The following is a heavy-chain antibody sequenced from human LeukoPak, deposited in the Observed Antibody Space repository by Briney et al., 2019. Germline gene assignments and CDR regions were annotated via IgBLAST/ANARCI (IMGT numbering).Heavy chain of an antibody. Sequence: GGSLRPSCAASGFSFSTYWMTWVRQAPGKGLEWVSAISGSGGSTYYADSVKGRFTISRDNSKNTLYLQMNSLRAEDTAVYYCAKDEGFGVVIINYFDYWGQGTLVTVSS. J-gene: IGHJ4*02. CDR2: ISGSGGST. V-gene: IGHV3-23*01. CDR1: GFSFSTYW. CDR3: AKDEGFGVVIINYFDY. D-gene: IGHD3-3*01.